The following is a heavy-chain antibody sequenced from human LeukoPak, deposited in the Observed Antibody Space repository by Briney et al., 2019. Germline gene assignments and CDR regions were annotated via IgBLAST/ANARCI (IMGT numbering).Heavy chain of an antibody. J-gene: IGHJ1*01. D-gene: IGHD2-2*02. V-gene: IGHV3-74*01. CDR2: INSDGSST. CDR1: GFTFSSYW. Sequence: GGSLGLSCAASGFTFSSYWMHWVRQAPGKGLVWVSRINSDGSSTSYADSVKGRFTISRDNAKNTLYLQMNSLRAEDTAVYYCARVGYCSSTSCYTGPFQHWGQGTLVTVSS. CDR3: ARVGYCSSTSCYTGPFQH.